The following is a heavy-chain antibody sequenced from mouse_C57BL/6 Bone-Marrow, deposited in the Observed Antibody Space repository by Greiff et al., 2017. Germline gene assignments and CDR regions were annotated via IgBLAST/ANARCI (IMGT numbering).Heavy chain of an antibody. J-gene: IGHJ3*01. V-gene: IGHV2-2*01. CDR1: GFSLTSYG. Sequence: VKLMESGPGLVQPSQSLSITCTVSGFSLTSYGVHWVRQSPGKGLEWLGVIWSGGSTDYNAAFISRLSISKANSKSQVFFKMNSLQSADTAIYYCARNSHYYGSPPFAYWGQGTLVTVSA. D-gene: IGHD1-1*01. CDR2: IWSGGST. CDR3: ARNSHYYGSPPFAY.